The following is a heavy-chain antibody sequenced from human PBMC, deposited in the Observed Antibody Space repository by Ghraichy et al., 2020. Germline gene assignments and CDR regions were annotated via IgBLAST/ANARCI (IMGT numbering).Heavy chain of an antibody. CDR1: GGSISSYY. Sequence: SETLSLTCTVSGGSISSYYWSWILQPPGKGLEWIGYIYYSGSTNYNPSLKSRVTISVDTSKNQFSLKLSSVTAADTAVYYCARVPRFGELYWFDPWGQGTLVTVSS. CDR2: IYYSGST. V-gene: IGHV4-59*01. J-gene: IGHJ5*02. D-gene: IGHD3-10*01. CDR3: ARVPRFGELYWFDP.